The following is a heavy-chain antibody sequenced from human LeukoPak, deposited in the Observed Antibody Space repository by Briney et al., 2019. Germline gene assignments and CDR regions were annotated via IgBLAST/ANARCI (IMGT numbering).Heavy chain of an antibody. CDR1: GYTFSNYA. D-gene: IGHD1-26*01. V-gene: IGHV3-23*01. CDR2: ISGSTGST. J-gene: IGHJ4*02. CDR3: NKGQVDAIVRATALDY. Sequence: GGSLRLSCAASGYTFSNYAMNWVRQAPGKGLEWVSLISGSTGSTYYADSVKGRFSISRDNSKNTVYLQLNSLRVEDTAVYYFNKGQVDAIVRATALDYWGQGTLVTVSS.